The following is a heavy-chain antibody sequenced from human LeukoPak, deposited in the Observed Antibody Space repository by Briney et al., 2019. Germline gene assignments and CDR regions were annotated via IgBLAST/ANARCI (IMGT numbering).Heavy chain of an antibody. CDR2: IYYSGST. CDR3: ARALHSSITIVRVNNWFDP. CDR1: GGSISSGGYY. J-gene: IGHJ5*02. Sequence: SETLSLTCTVSGGSISSGGYYWSWIRQHPGKGLEWIGYIYYSGSTYYNPSLKSRVTISVDTSKNQFSLKLSSVTAADTAVYYCARALHSSITIVRVNNWFDPWGQGTLVTVSS. V-gene: IGHV4-31*03. D-gene: IGHD3-10*01.